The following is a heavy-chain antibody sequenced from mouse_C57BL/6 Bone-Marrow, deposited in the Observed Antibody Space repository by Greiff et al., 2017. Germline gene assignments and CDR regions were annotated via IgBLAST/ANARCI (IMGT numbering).Heavy chain of an antibody. D-gene: IGHD2-1*01. CDR3: AHGTYLFWYFAF. J-gene: IGHJ1*03. V-gene: IGHV1-62-3*01. CDR2: IDPKSGGT. CDR1: GYTFTSYW. Sequence: VQLQQPGAELVKPGASVKLSCKASGYTFTSYWMHWVKQRPGRGLEWIGRIDPKSGGTEYNEKFKSKATLTVDKPSSTAYMQLSSLTSEDSAAYYGAHGTYLFWYFAFWGTGTTVTVSS.